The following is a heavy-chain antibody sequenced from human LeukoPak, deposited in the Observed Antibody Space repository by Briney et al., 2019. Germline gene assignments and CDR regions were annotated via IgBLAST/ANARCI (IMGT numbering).Heavy chain of an antibody. V-gene: IGHV4-4*07. Sequence: SETLSLTCTVSGGSISSYYWSWIRQPAGKGLEWIGRIYTSGSTNYNPSLKSRVTMSVDTSKNQFSLKLSSVTAADTAVYYRARDVQYYDILTGYYFASVYWGQGTLVTVSS. J-gene: IGHJ4*02. CDR3: ARDVQYYDILTGYYFASVY. CDR1: GGSISSYY. D-gene: IGHD3-9*01. CDR2: IYTSGST.